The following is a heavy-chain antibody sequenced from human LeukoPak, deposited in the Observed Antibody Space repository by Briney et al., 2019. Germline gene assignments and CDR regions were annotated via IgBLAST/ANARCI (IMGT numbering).Heavy chain of an antibody. CDR2: MNTNTGKA. Sequence: ASVKVSCKPSGYDFSIYTLNWVRQVPGQGPEWMGWMNTNTGKATYAQDFRGRFVFSFDSSVRTAYLEITSLQAADTAVYYCAREEGGLDVWGQGTTVIVSS. CDR1: GYDFSIYT. J-gene: IGHJ6*02. CDR3: AREEGGLDV. V-gene: IGHV7-4-1*02.